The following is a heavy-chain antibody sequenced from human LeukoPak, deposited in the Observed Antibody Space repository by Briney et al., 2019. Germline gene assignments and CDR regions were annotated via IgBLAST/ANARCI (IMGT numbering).Heavy chain of an antibody. CDR3: AKEFGDTNAFDI. CDR2: ISEHGTSA. V-gene: IGHV3-23*01. J-gene: IGHJ3*02. Sequence: PGGSLRLSCAASGFIFSSHAMSWVRQAPGKGLEWVATISEHGTSAYYADSVKGRFTISRDNSMDTFYVQMDTLRAGDTAVYYCAKEFGDTNAFDIWGQGTMVTVSS. D-gene: IGHD3-10*01. CDR1: GFIFSSHA.